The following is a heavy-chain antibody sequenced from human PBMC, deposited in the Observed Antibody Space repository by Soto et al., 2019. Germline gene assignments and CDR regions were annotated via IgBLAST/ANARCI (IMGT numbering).Heavy chain of an antibody. CDR1: GGSIRSGGYY. J-gene: IGHJ4*02. D-gene: IGHD2-2*01. Sequence: TSETLSLTCTVSGGSIRSGGYYWSWIRQHPGKGLEWIGYIYYSGSTYYNPSLKSRVTISVDTSKNQFSLKLSSVTAADTAVYYCARVRLYCSSTSCLNFDYWGQGTLVTVSS. V-gene: IGHV4-31*03. CDR3: ARVRLYCSSTSCLNFDY. CDR2: IYYSGST.